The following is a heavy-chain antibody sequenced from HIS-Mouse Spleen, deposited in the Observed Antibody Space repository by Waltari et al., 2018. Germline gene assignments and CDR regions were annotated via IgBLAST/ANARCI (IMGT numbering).Heavy chain of an antibody. CDR1: GGSISSYY. V-gene: IGHV4-4*07. CDR3: ARSDLGYYGSGSYYYYYGMDV. J-gene: IGHJ6*02. D-gene: IGHD3-10*01. Sequence: QVQLQESGPGLVKPSETLSLTCTVSGGSISSYYWSWIRPPAGKGLEWIGRIYTSGSTNYNPSLKSRVTMSVDTSKNQFSLKLSSVTAADTAVYYCARSDLGYYGSGSYYYYYGMDVWGQGTTVTVSS. CDR2: IYTSGST.